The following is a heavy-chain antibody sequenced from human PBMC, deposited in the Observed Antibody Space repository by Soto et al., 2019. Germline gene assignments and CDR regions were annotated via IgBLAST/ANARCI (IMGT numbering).Heavy chain of an antibody. Sequence: QLQLQESGSGLVRPSQTLSLTCAVSGGSISSGGFSWSWIRQPPGKGLESIGYIYHSGSTYYNPSLKSRVTISVDRSKNQFSLKLSSVTAADTAVYYCAGGIAARPLGYWGPGTLVTVSS. V-gene: IGHV4-30-2*01. CDR2: IYHSGST. D-gene: IGHD6-6*01. CDR1: GGSISSGGFS. CDR3: AGGIAARPLGY. J-gene: IGHJ4*02.